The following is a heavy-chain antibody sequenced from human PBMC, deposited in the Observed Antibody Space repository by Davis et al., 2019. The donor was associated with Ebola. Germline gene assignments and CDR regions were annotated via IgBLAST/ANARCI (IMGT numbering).Heavy chain of an antibody. CDR1: GYTFTSYY. V-gene: IGHV1-18*04. CDR3: ARESGGSYPGGWFDP. J-gene: IGHJ5*02. D-gene: IGHD1-26*01. Sequence: ASVKVSCKASGYTFTSYYMHWVRQAPGQGLEWMGWISAYNGNTNYAQKLQGRVTITADKSTSTAYMELSRLRSDDTAVYYCARESGGSYPGGWFDPWGQGTLVTVSS. CDR2: ISAYNGNT.